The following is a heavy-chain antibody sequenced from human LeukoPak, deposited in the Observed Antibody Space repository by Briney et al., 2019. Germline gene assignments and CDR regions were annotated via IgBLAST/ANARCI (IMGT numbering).Heavy chain of an antibody. CDR2: IWFDGRSK. CDR1: GFTFSSYG. V-gene: IGHV3-33*01. Sequence: QSGGSLRLSCAASGFTFSSYGIHWVRQAPGKGLEWVAVIWFDGRSKDYADSVKGRFTISRDNSKNTVYLQINSLRGEDTGIYYCAIYAMLTTSGFDHWGQGTLVTVSS. CDR3: AIYAMLTTSGFDH. J-gene: IGHJ4*02. D-gene: IGHD4-17*01.